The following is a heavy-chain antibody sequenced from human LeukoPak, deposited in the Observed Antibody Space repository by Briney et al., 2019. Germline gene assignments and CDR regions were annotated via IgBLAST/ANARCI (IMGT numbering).Heavy chain of an antibody. CDR3: ARAYYSNIYYYYYYMDF. D-gene: IGHD4-11*01. J-gene: IGHJ6*03. CDR1: GGSITSYY. V-gene: IGHV4-59*08. CDR2: VHYSGAT. Sequence: SETLSLTCTVSGGSITSYYWSWIRQPPGKGLEWIGYVHYSGATNYNSTLKGRVAITVDTSKNQVYLNLRSVTSADTAVYFCARAYYSNIYYYYYYMDFWGKGATVTISS.